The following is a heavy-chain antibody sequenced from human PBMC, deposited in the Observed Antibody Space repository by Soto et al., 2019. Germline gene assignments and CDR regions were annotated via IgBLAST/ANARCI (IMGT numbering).Heavy chain of an antibody. CDR2: IYPGDSDT. D-gene: IGHD4-17*01. CDR1: GYSFTSYW. CDR3: ARHYGFPRDETYCGIDA. Sequence: GESLKISCKGSGYSFTSYWIGWVRQMPGKGLEWMGIIYPGDSDTRYSPSFQGQVTISADNSISTAYLQWSSMKASDPAMYYSARHYGFPRDETYCGIDAWGQGTTVTVSS. J-gene: IGHJ6*02. V-gene: IGHV5-51*01.